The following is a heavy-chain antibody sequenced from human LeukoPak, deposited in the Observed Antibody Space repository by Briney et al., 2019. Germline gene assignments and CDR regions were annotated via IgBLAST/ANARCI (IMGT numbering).Heavy chain of an antibody. CDR2: ISSSSSTI. V-gene: IGHV3-48*04. CDR3: ARRVVPAAVRAFDI. CDR1: GFTFSSYS. Sequence: GGSLRLSCAASGFTFSSYSMNWVRQAPGKGLEWVSYISSSSSTIYYADSVKGRFTISRDNAKNSLYLQMNSLRAEDTAVYYCARRVVPAAVRAFDIWGQGTMVTVSS. D-gene: IGHD2-2*01. J-gene: IGHJ3*02.